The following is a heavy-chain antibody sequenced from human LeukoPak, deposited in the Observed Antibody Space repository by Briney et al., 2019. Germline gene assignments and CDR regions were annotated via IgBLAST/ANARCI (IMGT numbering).Heavy chain of an antibody. J-gene: IGHJ5*02. V-gene: IGHV3-30*02. D-gene: IGHD2-2*01. CDR2: IRYDGSNK. Sequence: GRSLRLSCAASGFTFSSYGMHWVRQAPGKGLEWVAFIRYDGSNKYYADSVKGRFTISRDNSKNTLYLQMNSLRAEDTAVYYCAKEPKTYCSSTSCYLGPWGQGTLVTVSS. CDR1: GFTFSSYG. CDR3: AKEPKTYCSSTSCYLGP.